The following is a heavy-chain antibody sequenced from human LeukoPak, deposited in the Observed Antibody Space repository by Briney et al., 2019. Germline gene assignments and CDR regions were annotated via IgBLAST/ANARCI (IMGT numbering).Heavy chain of an antibody. Sequence: ASVKVSCKASGYTFTGYYMHWVRQAPAQGLEWMGWNKPNSGGTNYAQKFQGRVTMTRDTSISTAYMELSRLRSDDTAVYYCARAASGVLGYCTNGVCHTYWGQGTLVTVSS. CDR3: ARAASGVLGYCTNGVCHTY. V-gene: IGHV1-2*02. D-gene: IGHD2-8*01. J-gene: IGHJ4*02. CDR1: GYTFTGYY. CDR2: NKPNSGGT.